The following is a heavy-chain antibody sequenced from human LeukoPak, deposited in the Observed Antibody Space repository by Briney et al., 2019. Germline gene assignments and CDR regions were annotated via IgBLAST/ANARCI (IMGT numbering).Heavy chain of an antibody. CDR2: IKQDGSEK. V-gene: IGHV3-7*01. J-gene: IGHJ4*02. D-gene: IGHD6-13*01. Sequence: PGGSLRLSCAASGFTFSTYWMSYVRQAPGKGLEWVANIKQDGSEKYYLDSVKGRFTISRDYAKHSLYLQMNSLRAEDTAVYFCTREAAAGIDYWGQGTLVTVSS. CDR1: GFTFSTYW. CDR3: TREAAAGIDY.